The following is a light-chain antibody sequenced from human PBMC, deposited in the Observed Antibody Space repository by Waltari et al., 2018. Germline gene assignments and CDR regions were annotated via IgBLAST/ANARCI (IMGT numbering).Light chain of an antibody. CDR3: AAWDDSLNGWV. CDR1: SSNIGSNI. V-gene: IGLV1-44*01. CDR2: SNN. Sequence: QSVLTQPPSASGPPGQRVTISCSGSSSNIGSNIVNCYQQFPGTAPKLLIYSNNQRPSGVPDRFSGSKSGTSGSLAISGLRSEDEADYFCAAWDDSLNGWVFGGGTKLTVL. J-gene: IGLJ3*02.